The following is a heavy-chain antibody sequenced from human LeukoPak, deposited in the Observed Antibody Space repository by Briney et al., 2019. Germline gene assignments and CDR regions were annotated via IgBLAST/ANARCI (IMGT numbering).Heavy chain of an antibody. CDR3: ARVTIPYDSSGYSFDY. V-gene: IGHV1-69*05. CDR1: GYTFTGYY. Sequence: ASVKVSCKTSGYTFTGYYIHWVRQAPGQGLEWMGWIIPIFGTANYAQKFQGRVTITTDESTSTAYMELSSLRSEDTAVYYCARVTIPYDSSGYSFDYWGQGTLVTVSS. CDR2: IIPIFGTA. D-gene: IGHD3-22*01. J-gene: IGHJ4*02.